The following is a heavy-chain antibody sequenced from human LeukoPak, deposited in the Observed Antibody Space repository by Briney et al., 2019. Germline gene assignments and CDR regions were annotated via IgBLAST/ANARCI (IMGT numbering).Heavy chain of an antibody. CDR2: INHSGST. J-gene: IGHJ4*02. CDR1: GGSFSGYY. D-gene: IGHD6-19*01. V-gene: IGHV4-34*01. CDR3: ARVRGFSGWTGAHSC. Sequence: PSETLSLTCAVYGGSFSGYYWSWIRQPPGKGLEWIGEINHSGSTNYNPSLKSRVTISVDTSKNQFSLKLSSVTAADTAVYYCARVRGFSGWTGAHSCWGQGTLVTVSS.